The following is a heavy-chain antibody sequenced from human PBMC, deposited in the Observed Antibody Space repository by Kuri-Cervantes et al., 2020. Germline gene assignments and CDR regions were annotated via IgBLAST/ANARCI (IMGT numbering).Heavy chain of an antibody. D-gene: IGHD3-22*01. J-gene: IGHJ4*02. CDR1: GFTVSSNY. Sequence: GESLKISCAASGFTVSSNYMSWVRQAPGKGLEWVSVIYSGGSTYYADSVKGRFTISRDNSKNTLYLQMNSLRAGDTAVYYCAREPGSGYFFDYWGQGTLVTVSS. CDR2: IYSGGST. CDR3: AREPGSGYFFDY. V-gene: IGHV3-66*01.